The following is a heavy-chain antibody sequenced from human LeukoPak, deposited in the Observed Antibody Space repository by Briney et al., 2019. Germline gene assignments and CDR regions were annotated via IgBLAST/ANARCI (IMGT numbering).Heavy chain of an antibody. V-gene: IGHV3-23*01. Sequence: GGSLRLSCAASGFTFSNCAMTWVRQAPGKGLDWVSSITASGSSTYYADSVKGRFTISRDNSKNTLYLEMNSLRAEDTAVYYCAKDIGSYYDYWGQGILVTVSS. CDR3: AKDIGSYYDY. CDR2: ITASGSST. D-gene: IGHD3-10*01. CDR1: GFTFSNCA. J-gene: IGHJ4*02.